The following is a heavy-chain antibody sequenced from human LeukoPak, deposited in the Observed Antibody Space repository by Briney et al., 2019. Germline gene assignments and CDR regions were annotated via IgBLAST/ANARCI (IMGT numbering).Heavy chain of an antibody. CDR1: GYTFTTYY. CDR2: FNPNSGET. CDR3: ARDLRSGTDGNYAMDV. D-gene: IGHD1-26*01. V-gene: IGHV1-2*02. J-gene: IGHJ6*02. Sequence: ASVKVSCTASGYTFTTYYLHWVRQAPGQGLEWVGWFNPNSGETNCAQKFQGGVTMTRDTSTSTASMELSRLTSDDTAVYYCARDLRSGTDGNYAMDVWGQGTTVTVSS.